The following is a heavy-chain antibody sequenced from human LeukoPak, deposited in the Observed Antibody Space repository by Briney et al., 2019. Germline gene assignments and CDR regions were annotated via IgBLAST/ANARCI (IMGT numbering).Heavy chain of an antibody. J-gene: IGHJ4*02. Sequence: GGSLRLSCAASGFTFSSYSMNWVRQAPGKGLEWVSSISSSSSYIYYADSVKGRFTISRDNAKNSLYLQMNSLRAEDTAVYYCARGEHYYDSSGYFSHFDYWGQGTLVTVSS. CDR1: GFTFSSYS. V-gene: IGHV3-21*01. CDR3: ARGEHYYDSSGYFSHFDY. D-gene: IGHD3-22*01. CDR2: ISSSSSYI.